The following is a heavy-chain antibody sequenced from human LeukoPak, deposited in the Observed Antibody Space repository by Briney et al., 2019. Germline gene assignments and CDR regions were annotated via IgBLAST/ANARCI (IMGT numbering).Heavy chain of an antibody. CDR3: ARASCGGDCYPNHYYYYYYMDV. CDR1: GGIFDHP. CDR2: IIPIFGTA. V-gene: IGHV1-69*01. Sequence: SVKVSCKASGGIFDHPISWVRQAPGQGLEWMGGIIPIFGTANYAQKFQGRVTITADESTSTAYMELSSLRSEDTAVYYCARASCGGDCYPNHYYYYYYMDVWGKGTTVTISS. D-gene: IGHD2-21*02. J-gene: IGHJ6*03.